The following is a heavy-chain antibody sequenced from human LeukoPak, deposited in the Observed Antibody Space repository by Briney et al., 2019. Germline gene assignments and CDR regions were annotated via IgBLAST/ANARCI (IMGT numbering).Heavy chain of an antibody. CDR2: IYTSGST. D-gene: IGHD3-22*01. V-gene: IGHV4-4*07. CDR1: GGSISSYY. J-gene: IGHJ4*02. CDR3: ARWDYYDSSGYPFDY. Sequence: SETLSLTCTVSGGSISSYYWSWIRQPAGKGLEWIGRIYTSGSTNYNPSLKSRVTMSVDTSKNQFSLKLSSVTAADTAVYYCARWDYYDSSGYPFDYWGQGTKVTVSS.